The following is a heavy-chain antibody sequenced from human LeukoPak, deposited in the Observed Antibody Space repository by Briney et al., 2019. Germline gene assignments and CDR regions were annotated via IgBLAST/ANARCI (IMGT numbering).Heavy chain of an antibody. CDR3: ATDRHGYGDYDRAFDI. CDR2: ISSRSSTI. CDR1: GFTFSSYS. V-gene: IGHV3-48*01. D-gene: IGHD4-17*01. Sequence: GGSLRLSCAASGFTFSSYSMNWVRQAPGKGLEWVSYISSRSSTINYGDSVKGRFTISRDNAKNSLYLQMNSLRAEDTAVYYCATDRHGYGDYDRAFDIWGQGTMVTVSS. J-gene: IGHJ3*02.